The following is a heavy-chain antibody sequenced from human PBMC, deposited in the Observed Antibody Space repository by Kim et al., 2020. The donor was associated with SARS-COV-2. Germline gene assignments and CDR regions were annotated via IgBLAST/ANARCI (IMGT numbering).Heavy chain of an antibody. D-gene: IGHD1-26*01. CDR1: GYTFTNYG. CDR3: AREPPPPFIGPRSYHDYGIDV. V-gene: IGHV1-18*01. J-gene: IGHJ6*02. CDR2: ISGYNGNT. Sequence: ASVKVSCTASGYTFTNYGLSWVRQAPGQGLEWMGWISGYNGNTNYAEELQGRVTMTSDTFTSTGYMELRSLRSDDTAVYFCAREPPPPFIGPRSYHDYGIDVXXQXXXVT.